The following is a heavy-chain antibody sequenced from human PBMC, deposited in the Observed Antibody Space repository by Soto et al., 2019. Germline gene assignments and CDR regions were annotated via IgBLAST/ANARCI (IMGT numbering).Heavy chain of an antibody. J-gene: IGHJ6*02. D-gene: IGHD3-3*01. CDR1: GYTFTSYG. CDR2: ISAYNGNT. Sequence: QVQLVQSGAEVKKPGASVKVSCKASGYTFTSYGISWVRQAPGQGLELMGWISAYNGNTNYAQKLQGRVTMTTDTSTSTAYMELRRLRSDDTAVYYCARGSLEYYDFWSGYYMSGGMDVWGQGTTVTVSS. V-gene: IGHV1-18*04. CDR3: ARGSLEYYDFWSGYYMSGGMDV.